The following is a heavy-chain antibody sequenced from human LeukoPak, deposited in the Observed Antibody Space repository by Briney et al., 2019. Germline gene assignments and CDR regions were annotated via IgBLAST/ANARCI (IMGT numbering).Heavy chain of an antibody. J-gene: IGHJ4*02. Sequence: GGSLRLSCAASGFTFSNYGMHWVRQAPGKGLEWVAVIWYDGSNKYYADSVKGRFTISRDNSNNTLYLQMNSLRAEDTAVYYCARDISGGFSLDYWGQGTLVTVSS. CDR1: GFTFSNYG. CDR3: ARDISGGFSLDY. V-gene: IGHV3-33*01. D-gene: IGHD1-26*01. CDR2: IWYDGSNK.